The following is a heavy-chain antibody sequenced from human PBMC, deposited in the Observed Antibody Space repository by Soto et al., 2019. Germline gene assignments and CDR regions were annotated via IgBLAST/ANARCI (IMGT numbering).Heavy chain of an antibody. CDR1: GGSISSGCYY. D-gene: IGHD3-3*01. CDR3: ARVLTYYDFWSGYLDY. J-gene: IGHJ4*02. CDR2: IYYSGST. Sequence: PSETLSLTCTVSGGSISSGCYYWSWIRQHPGKGLEWIGYIYYSGSTYYNPSLKSRVTISVDTSKNQFSLKLSSVTAADTAVYYCARVLTYYDFWSGYLDYWGQRTPVTVSS. V-gene: IGHV4-31*03.